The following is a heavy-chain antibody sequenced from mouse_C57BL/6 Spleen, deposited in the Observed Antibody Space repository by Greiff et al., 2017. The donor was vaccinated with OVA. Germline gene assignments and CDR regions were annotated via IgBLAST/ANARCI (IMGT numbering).Heavy chain of an antibody. D-gene: IGHD4-1*01. CDR1: GYTFTDYY. CDR2: INPNNGGT. V-gene: IGHV1-26*01. J-gene: IGHJ2*01. Sequence: EVQLQQSGPELVKPGASVKISCKASGYTFTDYYMNWVKQSHGKSLEWIGDINPNNGGTSYNQKFKGKATLTVDKSSSTAYMELRSLTSEDSAVYYCARYGNWDFYFDYWGQGTTLTVSS. CDR3: ARYGNWDFYFDY.